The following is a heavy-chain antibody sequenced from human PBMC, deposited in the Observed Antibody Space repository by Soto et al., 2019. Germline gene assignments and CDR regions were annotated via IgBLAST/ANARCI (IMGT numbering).Heavy chain of an antibody. CDR1: GFTFSSDS. D-gene: IGHD4-17*01. J-gene: IGHJ4*02. CDR3: ASTVDYGDYGDY. V-gene: IGHV3-21*01. CDR2: ISSSSSYI. Sequence: GGSLRLSCAASGFTFSSDSRNWVRQAPGKGLEWVSSISSSSSYIYYADSVKGRFTISRDNAKNSLYLQMNSLRAEDTAVYYCASTVDYGDYGDYWGQGTLVTVSS.